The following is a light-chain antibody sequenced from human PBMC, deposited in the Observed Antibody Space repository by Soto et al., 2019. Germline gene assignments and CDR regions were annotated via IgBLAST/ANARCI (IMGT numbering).Light chain of an antibody. J-gene: IGLJ1*01. CDR3: SSYTSSSTYV. Sequence: QSALTQPPSVSGSPGQSVAISCTGTSSDVGGSNGVSWYQQPPGTAPKLIIYDVSNPPSGVPDHFSGSKSANTASLIISGLQPEDEGDYYCSSYTSSSTYVFGTGTKVTVL. CDR1: SSDVGGSNG. CDR2: DVS. V-gene: IGLV2-18*02.